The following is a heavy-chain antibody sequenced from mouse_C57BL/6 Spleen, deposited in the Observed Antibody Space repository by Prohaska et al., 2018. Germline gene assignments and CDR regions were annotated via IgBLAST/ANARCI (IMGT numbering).Heavy chain of an antibody. D-gene: IGHD1-1*01. J-gene: IGHJ4*01. CDR1: GYAFSSSW. CDR2: IYPGDGDT. Sequence: QVQLQQSGPELVKPGASVKISCKASGYAFSSSWMNWVKQRPGKGLEWIGRIYPGDGDTNYNGKFKGKATLTADKSSSTAYMQLSSLTSEDSAVYFCARITTVGGYAMDYWGQGTSVTVSS. CDR3: ARITTVGGYAMDY. V-gene: IGHV1-82*01.